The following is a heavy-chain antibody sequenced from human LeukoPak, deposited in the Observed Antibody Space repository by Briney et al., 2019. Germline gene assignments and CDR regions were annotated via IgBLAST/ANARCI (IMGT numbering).Heavy chain of an antibody. V-gene: IGHV3-23*01. Sequence: PGGSRRLSCAASGFTFRSYAMSWVRQAPGKGLEWVSTISGSGGATYYADSVKGRFTISRDNSKNTLYVQMNSLSAEDTAVYYCASWPGAWYGEDSWGQGTLVTVSS. D-gene: IGHD3-10*01. CDR2: ISGSGGAT. CDR3: ASWPGAWYGEDS. CDR1: GFTFRSYA. J-gene: IGHJ4*02.